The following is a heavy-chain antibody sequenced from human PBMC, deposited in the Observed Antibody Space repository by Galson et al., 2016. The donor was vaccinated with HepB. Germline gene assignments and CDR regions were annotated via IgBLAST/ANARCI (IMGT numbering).Heavy chain of an antibody. J-gene: IGHJ6*02. CDR2: IYPGDSHT. CDR3: ARHGHIGSEIESRSMDV. Sequence: QSGAEVKKPGESLKISCEGFGYSFINFWIGWVRQMPGKGLEWMAIIYPGDSHTKYSPSFEGQVTISADKSISTAYLQWSSLKASDTAEYYCARHGHIGSEIESRSMDVWRQGTTVTVSS. D-gene: IGHD3-10*01. V-gene: IGHV5-51*01. CDR1: GYSFINFW.